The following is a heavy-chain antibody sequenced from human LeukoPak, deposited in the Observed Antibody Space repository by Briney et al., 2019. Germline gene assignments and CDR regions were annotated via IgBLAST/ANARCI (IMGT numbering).Heavy chain of an antibody. CDR2: IIPILGIA. V-gene: IGHV1-69*02. D-gene: IGHD2-21*01. CDR3: ARTGSVVIGGLGQSPLGY. J-gene: IGHJ4*02. Sequence: SVKVSCKASGGTFSSYTISWVRQAPGQGLEWMGRIIPILGIANYAQKFQGRVTITADKSTSTAYMELSSLRSEDTAVYYCARTGSVVIGGLGQSPLGYWGQGTLVTVSS. CDR1: GGTFSSYT.